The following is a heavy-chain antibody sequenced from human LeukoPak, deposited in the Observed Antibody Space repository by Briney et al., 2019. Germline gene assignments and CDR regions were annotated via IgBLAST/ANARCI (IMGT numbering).Heavy chain of an antibody. CDR3: ARSVGIVVVVAATRRWFDP. D-gene: IGHD2-15*01. CDR1: GYTFTDYY. Sequence: ASVKVSCKASGYTFTDYYMHWVRQAPGQGLEWMGWLNANSGGANYAQKFQGRVTMTRDTSISTAYMELSRLRSDDTAVYYCARSVGIVVVVAATRRWFDPWGQGTLVTVSS. V-gene: IGHV1-2*02. J-gene: IGHJ5*02. CDR2: LNANSGGA.